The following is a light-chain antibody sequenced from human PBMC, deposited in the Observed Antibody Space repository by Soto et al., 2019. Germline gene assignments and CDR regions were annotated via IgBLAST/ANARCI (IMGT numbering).Light chain of an antibody. CDR3: SSYTTSSNWV. Sequence: QSVLTQPASVSGSPGQSITISCTGTSSDIGGYNYVSWYQQHPGKAPRLMIYEVSNRPSGISNRFSGSKSGNTASLTISGLQVEDEADYYCSSYTTSSNWVFGGGTKRTVL. V-gene: IGLV2-14*01. J-gene: IGLJ3*02. CDR2: EVS. CDR1: SSDIGGYNY.